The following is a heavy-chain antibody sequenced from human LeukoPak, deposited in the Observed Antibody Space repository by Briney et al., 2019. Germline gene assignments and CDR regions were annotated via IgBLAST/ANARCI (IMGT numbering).Heavy chain of an antibody. D-gene: IGHD3-22*01. CDR3: TRQNYDVRAYRYYGVDV. CDR2: IFHTGST. V-gene: IGHV4-59*08. CDR1: GGSISTFY. Sequence: SETLSLTCSISGGSISTFYWSWIRQSPVKGLEWIGYIFHTGSTDCNPSLKSRITISVDTSKNQFSLKLNSVTAADTAVYYCTRQNYDVRAYRYYGVDVWGQGTTVTVSS. J-gene: IGHJ6*02.